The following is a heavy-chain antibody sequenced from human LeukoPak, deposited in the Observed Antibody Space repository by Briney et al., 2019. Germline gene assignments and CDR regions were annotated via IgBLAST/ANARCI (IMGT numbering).Heavy chain of an antibody. CDR2: IRYDGSNK. CDR3: ARGPGSGTGGMDV. J-gene: IGHJ6*02. V-gene: IGHV3-30*02. D-gene: IGHD3-10*01. Sequence: GGSLRLSCAASGFTFSSYGMHWVRQAPGKGLEWVAFIRYDGSNKYYADSVKGRFTISRDNSKNTLYLQMNSLRAEDTAMYYCARGPGSGTGGMDVWGQGTTVTVSS. CDR1: GFTFSSYG.